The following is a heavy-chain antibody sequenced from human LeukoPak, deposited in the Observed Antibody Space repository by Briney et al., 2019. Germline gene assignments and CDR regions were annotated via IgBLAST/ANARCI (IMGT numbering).Heavy chain of an antibody. CDR1: GFTFDDYA. Sequence: GRSLRLSCAASGFTFDDYAMHWVRQAPGKGLEWVSGISWNSGGIGYADSVKGRFTISRDNAKNSLYLQMNSLRAEDTALYYCAKEYCSSTSCSGHYYYYYMDVWGKGTTVTVSS. V-gene: IGHV3-9*01. CDR3: AKEYCSSTSCSGHYYYYYMDV. J-gene: IGHJ6*03. CDR2: ISWNSGGI. D-gene: IGHD2-2*01.